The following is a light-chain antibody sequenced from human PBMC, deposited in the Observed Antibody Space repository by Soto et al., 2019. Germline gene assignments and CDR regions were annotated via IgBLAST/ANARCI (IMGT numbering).Light chain of an antibody. J-gene: IGKJ2*01. Sequence: EIVLTQSPVTLSLSPGERATLSCRASQSISSSSLAWYQQTPGQAPRLVMFDASSRAPDIPDRFSGSGSGTDFTLTIRRLEPEDFAVYYCQLHGSSPPTYTFGQGTKVEIK. CDR2: DAS. CDR3: QLHGSSPPTYT. V-gene: IGKV3-20*01. CDR1: QSISSSS.